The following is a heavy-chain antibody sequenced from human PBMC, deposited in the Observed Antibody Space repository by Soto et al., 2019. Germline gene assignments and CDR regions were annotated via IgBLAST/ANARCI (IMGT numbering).Heavy chain of an antibody. D-gene: IGHD1-1*01. CDR2: IWSEGNNR. J-gene: IGHJ4*02. CDR1: GLMFSNIA. CDR3: VRGDNWNDEASDY. Sequence: QVQLVESGGGVVQPGGSLGPSGPGPGLMFSNIALPWVGQAPGKGLEGGAVIWSEGNNRYYADSVKGRFTISRDNSKNTVYLQMNSLRAEDTAVYYCVRGDNWNDEASDYWGQGTLVTVSS. V-gene: IGHV3-33*01.